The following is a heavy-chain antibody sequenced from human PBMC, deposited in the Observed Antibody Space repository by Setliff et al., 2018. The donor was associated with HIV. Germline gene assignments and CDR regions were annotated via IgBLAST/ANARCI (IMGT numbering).Heavy chain of an antibody. CDR2: INWSGDST. J-gene: IGHJ4*02. Sequence: GGSLRLSCAASGFKFDEYAMTWVRQAPGKGLEWISGINWSGDSTNYADSVKGRFTISRDNAKKSLYLQMNSLRADDTAMYYCARDDGDYLFDYWGQGTVVTVSS. CDR3: ARDDGDYLFDY. CDR1: GFKFDEYA. V-gene: IGHV3-20*04. D-gene: IGHD4-17*01.